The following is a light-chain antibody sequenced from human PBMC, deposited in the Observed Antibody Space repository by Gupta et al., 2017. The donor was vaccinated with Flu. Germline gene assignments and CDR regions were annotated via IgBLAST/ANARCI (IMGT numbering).Light chain of an antibody. CDR2: GAS. V-gene: IGKV3-15*01. CDR3: QQYHNWPRT. CDR1: QNNAKN. J-gene: IGKJ1*01. Sequence: GEKATLCCRASQNNAKNLAWYQQRPGQAPSLLIYGASTRATGTPARFSGSGSGTEFTLTITGLQAEDVAVYYCQQYHNWPRTSGQGTKVEIK.